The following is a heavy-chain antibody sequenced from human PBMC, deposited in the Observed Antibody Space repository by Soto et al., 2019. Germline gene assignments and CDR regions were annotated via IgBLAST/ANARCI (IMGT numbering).Heavy chain of an antibody. V-gene: IGHV1-2*02. Sequence: ASVKVSCKASGYSLSGYYLHWVRQAPGQGPEWMGWINPNSGGTKYVQKFQGRVTMTRDTSISTVYLELSRLRSDERAVYYCARGWGIAAPGPNWFDPWGQGTLVTVSS. CDR1: GYSLSGYY. D-gene: IGHD6-13*01. CDR3: ARGWGIAAPGPNWFDP. CDR2: INPNSGGT. J-gene: IGHJ5*02.